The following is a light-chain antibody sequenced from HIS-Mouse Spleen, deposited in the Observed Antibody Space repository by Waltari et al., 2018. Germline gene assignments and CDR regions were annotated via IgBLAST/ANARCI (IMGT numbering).Light chain of an antibody. CDR3: CSDAGSYTFV. CDR2: DVS. CDR1: SSDVGGYNY. J-gene: IGLJ2*01. V-gene: IGLV2-11*01. Sequence: QSALTQPRSVSGSPGQSVTISCTGTSSDVGGYNYVSWYQQHPGKAPKLMIYDVSKRPSGFPDRFSGSKSGNTASLTISGLQAEDEADYYCCSDAGSYTFVFGGGTKLTVL.